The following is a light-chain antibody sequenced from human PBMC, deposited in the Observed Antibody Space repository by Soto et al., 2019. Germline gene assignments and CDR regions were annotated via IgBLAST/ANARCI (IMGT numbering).Light chain of an antibody. CDR2: GAS. J-gene: IGKJ1*01. CDR3: QHYITSPTT. Sequence: EVVLTQSPGTLSLSPGERATLSWRASQSVSSNNLAWYQQRPGQAPRVLIYGASPRPTGVPDRFIGSGSGTDFTLTISSLEPEDFAVYYCQHYITSPTTFGQGTKVDIK. V-gene: IGKV3-20*01. CDR1: QSVSSNN.